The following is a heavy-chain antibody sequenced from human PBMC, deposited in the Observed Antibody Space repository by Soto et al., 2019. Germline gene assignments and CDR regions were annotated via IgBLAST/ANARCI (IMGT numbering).Heavy chain of an antibody. V-gene: IGHV4-34*01. D-gene: IGHD3-10*01. Sequence: PSETLSLTCAVYGGSFSGYYWSWIRQPPGKGLEWIGEINHSGSTNYNPSLKSRVTISVDTSKNQFSLKLSSVTAADTAVYYCARAAKYYYGLGSSLFDYWGQGTLVTVSS. CDR3: ARAAKYYYGLGSSLFDY. CDR1: GGSFSGYY. J-gene: IGHJ4*02. CDR2: INHSGST.